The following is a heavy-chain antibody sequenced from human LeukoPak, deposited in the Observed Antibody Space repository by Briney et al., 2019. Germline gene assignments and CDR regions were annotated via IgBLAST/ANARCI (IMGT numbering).Heavy chain of an antibody. CDR1: GGSFSGYY. CDR3: ARASMLVGYYYYYYMDV. D-gene: IGHD2-15*01. J-gene: IGHJ6*03. V-gene: IGHV4-59*01. CDR2: IYYSGST. Sequence: SETLSLTCAVYGGSFSGYYWSWIRQPPGKGLEWIGYIYYSGSTNYNPSLKNRVTISVDTSKNQFSLKLSSVTAADTAVYYCARASMLVGYYYYYYMDVWGKGTTVTVSS.